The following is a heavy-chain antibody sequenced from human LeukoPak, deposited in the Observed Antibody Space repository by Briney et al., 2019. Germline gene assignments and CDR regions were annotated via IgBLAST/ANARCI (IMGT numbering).Heavy chain of an antibody. CDR1: GFTFSTYA. V-gene: IGHV3-30*02. CDR2: IRYDGSNK. J-gene: IGHJ4*02. CDR3: AKDNYGSGSLFDY. Sequence: GGSLRLSCAASGFTFSTYAMIWVRQAPGKGLEWVAFIRYDGSNKYYADSVKGRFTISRDNSKNTLYLQMNSLRAEDTAVYYCAKDNYGSGSLFDYWGQGTLVTVSS. D-gene: IGHD3-10*01.